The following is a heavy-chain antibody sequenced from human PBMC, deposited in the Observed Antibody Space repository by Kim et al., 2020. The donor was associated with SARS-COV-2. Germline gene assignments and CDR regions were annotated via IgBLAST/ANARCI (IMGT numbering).Heavy chain of an antibody. CDR1: GFTFSNYN. D-gene: IGHD1-26*01. CDR2: ISGSSSFI. J-gene: IGHJ6*02. CDR3: ARGEVDV. Sequence: GGSLRLSCAASGFTFSNYNMNWVRQAPGKGLEWVSSISGSSSFIYYADSVKGRFTISGDNAKNSLYLQMNSLGAEDTAVYYCARGEVDVWGQGTTVTVSS. V-gene: IGHV3-21*01.